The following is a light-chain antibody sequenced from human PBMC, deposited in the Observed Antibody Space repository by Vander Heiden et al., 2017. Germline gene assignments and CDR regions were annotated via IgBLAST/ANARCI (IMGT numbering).Light chain of an antibody. CDR1: QDIGND. J-gene: IGKJ1*01. CDR3: LQDPIFPWT. CDR2: VVS. V-gene: IGKV1-6*02. Sequence: AIQMTQSPSSLSASVGDRVTITCRASQDIGNDLSWYQQKPGKAPKVLISVVSSLQGGVPSRFSGSGFGTDFTLTISSLQPEDFATYYCLQDPIFPWTLGSETKVEIK.